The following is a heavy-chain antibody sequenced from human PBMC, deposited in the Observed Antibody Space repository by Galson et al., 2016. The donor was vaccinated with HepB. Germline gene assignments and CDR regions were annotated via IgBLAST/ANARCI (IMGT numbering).Heavy chain of an antibody. J-gene: IGHJ4*02. Sequence: SETLSLTCEVNGGSFSGYYWSWIRQPPGKGLEWIGAIYYNGHTYYNPSLKSRVTLSVDTSQNQFSLKLNSVTAADSAAYYCASLLFGAGSYPFFDHWGQGTLVTVSP. CDR1: GGSFSGYY. CDR3: ASLLFGAGSYPFFDH. V-gene: IGHV4-34*01. CDR2: IYYNGHT. D-gene: IGHD3-10*01.